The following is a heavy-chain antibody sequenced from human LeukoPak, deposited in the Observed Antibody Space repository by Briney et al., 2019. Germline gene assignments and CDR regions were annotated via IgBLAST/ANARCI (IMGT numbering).Heavy chain of an antibody. CDR1: GFTFSDYW. D-gene: IGHD2-2*01. J-gene: IGHJ4*02. Sequence: GGSLRLSCSASGFTFSDYWMMWVRQAPGKGLEWVGNIRQDDSEKNYVDSVKGRFTISRDNAKSSLYLQMNSLRAEDTALYYCASNQCSSTSCFPDYWGQGTLVTVSS. CDR2: IRQDDSEK. CDR3: ASNQCSSTSCFPDY. V-gene: IGHV3-7*03.